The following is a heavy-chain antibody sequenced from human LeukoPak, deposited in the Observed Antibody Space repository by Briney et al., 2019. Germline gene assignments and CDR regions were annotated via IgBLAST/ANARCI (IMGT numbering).Heavy chain of an antibody. CDR3: ARSVFPYYSGSGSPYNVDVRQDSYFDF. CDR1: GYTFTNYY. J-gene: IGHJ4*02. CDR2: INPSVGTT. V-gene: IGHV1-46*01. Sequence: SVKVSCKASGYTFTNYYTHWVRQAPGQGLEWMGTINPSVGTTRSAKGRASLTRDTSTSTVYMALSTLRSEDTAVYYCARSVFPYYSGSGSPYNVDVRQDSYFDFWGQGTLVTVSS. D-gene: IGHD3-10*01.